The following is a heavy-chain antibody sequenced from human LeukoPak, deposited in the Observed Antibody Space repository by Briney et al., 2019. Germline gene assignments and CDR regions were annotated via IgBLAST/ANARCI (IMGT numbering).Heavy chain of an antibody. Sequence: PGGSLRLSCAASGFSFTNYSMNWVRQAPGKGLEWVSSISSSSSYIYYADSVKGRFTISRDNTKNSLYLQMNSLRAEDTAVYYCARDIEAAGLFLDYWGQGTLVTVSS. D-gene: IGHD6-13*01. CDR2: ISSSSSYI. V-gene: IGHV3-21*01. CDR1: GFSFTNYS. J-gene: IGHJ4*02. CDR3: ARDIEAAGLFLDY.